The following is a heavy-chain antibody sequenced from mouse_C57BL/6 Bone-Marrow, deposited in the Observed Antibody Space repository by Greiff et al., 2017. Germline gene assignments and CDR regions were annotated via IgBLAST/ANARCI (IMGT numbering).Heavy chain of an antibody. J-gene: IGHJ2*01. CDR1: GFSLTSYG. V-gene: IGHV2-2*01. CDR3: ARTYDYDDEGLFDY. Sequence: QVQLQQSGPGLVQPSQSLSITCTVSGFSLTSYGVHWVRQSPGKGLEWLGVIWSGGSTYYNAAFISRLSISKDNSKSQVFFKMNSLQADDTAIYYCARTYDYDDEGLFDYWGQGTTLTVSS. D-gene: IGHD2-4*01. CDR2: IWSGGST.